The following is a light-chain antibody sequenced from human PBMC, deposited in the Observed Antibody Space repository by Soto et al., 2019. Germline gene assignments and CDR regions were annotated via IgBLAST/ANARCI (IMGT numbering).Light chain of an antibody. CDR3: ATWDDSVSGYV. V-gene: IGLV1-44*01. J-gene: IGLJ1*01. Sequence: QSVLTQPPSASGTPGQRVTISCSGSSSNIGSRAVNWYQQLPGTAHKLLIYSNNQRPSGVPDRFSGSKSGTSASLAISGLQSEDEADYHCATWDDSVSGYVFGTGTKVTVL. CDR1: SSNIGSRA. CDR2: SNN.